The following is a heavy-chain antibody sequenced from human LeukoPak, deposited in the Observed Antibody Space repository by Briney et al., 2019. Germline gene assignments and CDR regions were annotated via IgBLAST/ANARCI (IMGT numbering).Heavy chain of an antibody. Sequence: GGSLRLSCAASGFTFSSFEMNWVCQAPGKGLEWVSYISPSGTIIHQADSVKGRFTISRDNAKSSLYLQMNSLRAEDTAVYYCATVAFGYAFDIWGQGTMVIVSP. V-gene: IGHV3-48*03. D-gene: IGHD3-3*02. J-gene: IGHJ3*02. CDR1: GFTFSSFE. CDR2: ISPSGTII. CDR3: ATVAFGYAFDI.